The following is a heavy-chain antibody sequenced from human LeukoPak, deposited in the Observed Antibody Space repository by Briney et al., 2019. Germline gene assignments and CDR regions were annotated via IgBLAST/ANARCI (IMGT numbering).Heavy chain of an antibody. CDR2: LYFSGTT. Sequence: PSETLSLTCTVSGASINTTGFYWGWVRQPPGKGLEWIGALYFSGTTYTNPSLKSRLTLSVDTSKNQFSLRLNSVTAADTAVYYCAKLDSWGLGTLVTVSS. CDR3: AKLDS. CDR1: GASINTTGFY. J-gene: IGHJ4*02. V-gene: IGHV4-39*01.